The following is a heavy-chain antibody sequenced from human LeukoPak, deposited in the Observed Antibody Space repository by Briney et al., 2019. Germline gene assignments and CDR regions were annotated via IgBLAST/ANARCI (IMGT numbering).Heavy chain of an antibody. CDR3: ARGVIVVVVASRDWYFDL. CDR2: IYYSGST. CDR1: GGSISSGDYY. J-gene: IGHJ2*01. V-gene: IGHV4-30-4*08. Sequence: PSETLSLTCTVSGGSISSGDYYWSWIRQPPGKGLEWIGYIYYSGSTYYNPSLKSRVTISVDTSKNQFSLKLSSVTAADTAVYYCARGVIVVVVASRDWYFDLWGRGTLVTVSS. D-gene: IGHD2-15*01.